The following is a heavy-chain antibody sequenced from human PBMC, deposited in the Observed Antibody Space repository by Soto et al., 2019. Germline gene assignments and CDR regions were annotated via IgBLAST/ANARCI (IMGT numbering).Heavy chain of an antibody. CDR1: GFSLSTSGVG. J-gene: IGHJ1*01. D-gene: IGHD2-21*02. CDR2: IYWNDDK. Sequence: KESGPTLVKPTQTLTLTCTFSGFSLSTSGVGVGWIRQPPGKALEWLALIYWNDDKRYSPSLKSRLTITKDTSKNQVVLTMTNMDPVDTATYYCAHAAYCGGDCYSAEYFQHWGQGTLVTVSS. CDR3: AHAAYCGGDCYSAEYFQH. V-gene: IGHV2-5*01.